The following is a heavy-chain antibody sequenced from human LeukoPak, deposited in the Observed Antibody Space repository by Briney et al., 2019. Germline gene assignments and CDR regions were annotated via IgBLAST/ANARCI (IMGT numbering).Heavy chain of an antibody. CDR1: GGTFSSYA. J-gene: IGHJ4*02. CDR3: ASSNANRYCSGGSCLDY. V-gene: IGHV1-69*13. D-gene: IGHD2-15*01. CDR2: IIPIFGTA. Sequence: SVKVSCKASGGTFSSYAISWVRQAPGQGLEWMGGIIPIFGTANYAQKFQGRVTITADESTSTAYMELSSLRSEDTAVYYCASSNANRYCSGGSCLDYWGQGTLVTVSS.